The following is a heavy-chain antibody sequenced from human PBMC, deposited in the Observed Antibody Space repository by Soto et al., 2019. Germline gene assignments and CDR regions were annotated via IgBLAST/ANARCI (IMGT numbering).Heavy chain of an antibody. CDR3: ARGPNNWNDFDY. V-gene: IGHV4-59*01. CDR1: GGSISSYY. Sequence: SETLSLTCTVSGGSISSYYWSWIRQPPGKGLEWIGYIYYSGSTNYNPSLKSRVTISVDTSKNQFSLKLSSVTAADTAVYYCARGPNNWNDFDYWGQGTLVTVSS. D-gene: IGHD1-20*01. J-gene: IGHJ4*02. CDR2: IYYSGST.